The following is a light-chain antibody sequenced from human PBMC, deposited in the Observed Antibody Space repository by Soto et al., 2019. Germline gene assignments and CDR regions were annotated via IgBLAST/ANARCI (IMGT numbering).Light chain of an antibody. Sequence: EIVLTQSPATLSLSPGERATLSCRASQSVSSYLAWYQQKPGQAPSLLIYDASNRATGIPNRFSGSGSGTELTLTINTLKPEKFEIYYFQQRNTWPLFTFGTRTKADIK. CDR1: QSVSSY. CDR2: DAS. V-gene: IGKV3-11*01. J-gene: IGKJ3*01. CDR3: QQRNTWPLFT.